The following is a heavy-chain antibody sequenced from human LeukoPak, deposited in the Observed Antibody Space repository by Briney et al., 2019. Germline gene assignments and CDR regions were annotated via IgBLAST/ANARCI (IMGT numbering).Heavy chain of an antibody. CDR2: IYWDDDK. Sequence: SGPTLVKPTQTLTLTCTFSGFSLSTSGVGVGWIRQPPGKALEWLALIYWDDDKRYSPSLKSRLTITKDTSKNQVVLTMTNMDPVDTATYYCAHRRAYGDYGKYYFDYWGQGTLVTVSS. CDR3: AHRRAYGDYGKYYFDY. J-gene: IGHJ4*02. D-gene: IGHD4-17*01. V-gene: IGHV2-5*02. CDR1: GFSLSTSGVG.